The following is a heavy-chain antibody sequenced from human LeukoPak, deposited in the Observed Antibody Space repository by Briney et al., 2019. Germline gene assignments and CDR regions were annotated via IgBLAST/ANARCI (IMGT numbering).Heavy chain of an antibody. V-gene: IGHV1-2*02. D-gene: IGHD6-19*01. CDR1: GYTFTGYY. CDR3: ARDRVGPIAVAATKRLFDY. Sequence: ASVTVSCKATGYTFTGYYMHWVRQAPGQGLEWMGWINPNSGGTNYAQKFQGRVTMTRDTSISTAYMELSRLRSDDTAVYYCARDRVGPIAVAATKRLFDYWGQGTLVTVSS. CDR2: INPNSGGT. J-gene: IGHJ4*02.